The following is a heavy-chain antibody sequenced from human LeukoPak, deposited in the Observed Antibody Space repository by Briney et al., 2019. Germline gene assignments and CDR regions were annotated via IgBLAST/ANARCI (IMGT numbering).Heavy chain of an antibody. CDR2: INWNGGST. Sequence: GGSLRLSCAASGFTFDDYGMSWVRQAPGKGREWVSGINWNGGSTGYADSVKGRFTISRDNAKNSLYLQMNSLRAEDTALYHCARGIAAAGTGYFDLWGRGTLVTVSS. CDR3: ARGIAAAGTGYFDL. J-gene: IGHJ2*01. D-gene: IGHD6-13*01. V-gene: IGHV3-20*01. CDR1: GFTFDDYG.